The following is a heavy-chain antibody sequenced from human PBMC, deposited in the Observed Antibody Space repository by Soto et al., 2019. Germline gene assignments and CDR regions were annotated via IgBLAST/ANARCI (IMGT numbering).Heavy chain of an antibody. J-gene: IGHJ4*02. V-gene: IGHV3-30*03. D-gene: IGHD2-8*02. Sequence: GGSLRLSCAASGFTFNNCGMHWVRQAPGKGLEWVAIISYDGSDKYYADSVKGRFSISRDDSKNQFSLNLTSVTAADTAVYYCARGWDYFAGGGYPYYYDYWGRGTLVTVSS. CDR3: ARGWDYFAGGGYPYYYDY. CDR2: ISYDGSDK. CDR1: GFTFNNCG.